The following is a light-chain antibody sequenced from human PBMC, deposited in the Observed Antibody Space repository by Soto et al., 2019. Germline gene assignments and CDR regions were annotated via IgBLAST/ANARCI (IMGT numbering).Light chain of an antibody. Sequence: DIQMTQSPSSLSAPVGDRVTITCRASQSISSYLNWYQEKPGKAPKLLIYAASSLQGGVPSRFSGGGSGTDFTLAISSLQPEDFATYYCQQTYDTPYTFGQGTKLQIK. V-gene: IGKV1-39*01. CDR2: AAS. CDR1: QSISSY. J-gene: IGKJ2*01. CDR3: QQTYDTPYT.